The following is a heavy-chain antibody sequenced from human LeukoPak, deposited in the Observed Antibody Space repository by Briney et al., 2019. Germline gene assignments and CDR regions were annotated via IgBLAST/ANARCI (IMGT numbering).Heavy chain of an antibody. CDR3: ASPSSTPGMDV. J-gene: IGHJ6*02. CDR1: GFTLSSYG. Sequence: GRSLRLSCAASGFTLSSYGMHWVRQAPGKGLEWVAVISYDGSNKYYADSVKGRFTISRDNSKNTLYLQMNSLRTEDTAVYYCASPSSTPGMDVWGQGTTVTVSS. D-gene: IGHD2-2*01. V-gene: IGHV3-30*03. CDR2: ISYDGSNK.